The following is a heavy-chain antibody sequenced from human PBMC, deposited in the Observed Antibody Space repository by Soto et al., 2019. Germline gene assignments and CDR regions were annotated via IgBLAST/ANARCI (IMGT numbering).Heavy chain of an antibody. D-gene: IGHD1-7*01. V-gene: IGHV3-11*01. CDR3: ARVDRYVLELRSYYYYGMDV. CDR1: GFTFSDYY. J-gene: IGHJ6*02. CDR2: ISSSGSTL. Sequence: QVQLVESGGGLVKPGGSLRLSCAASGFTFSDYYMSWIRQAPGKGLEWVSYISSSGSTLYYADSVKGRFTISRDNAKNRLYLQMNSLRAEDTAVYYCARVDRYVLELRSYYYYGMDVWGQGTTVTVSS.